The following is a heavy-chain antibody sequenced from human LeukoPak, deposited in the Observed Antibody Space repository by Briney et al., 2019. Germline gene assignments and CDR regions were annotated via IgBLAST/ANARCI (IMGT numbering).Heavy chain of an antibody. V-gene: IGHV3-48*02. D-gene: IGHD3-22*01. CDR2: ISSSSSTI. J-gene: IGHJ4*02. CDR3: ARDPARARSYSSGYPDY. Sequence: GGSLRLSCAASGFTFSSYSMNWVRQAPGKGLEWVSYISSSSSTIYYADSVKGRFTISRDNAKSSLYLQMNSLRDEDTAVYYCARDPARARSYSSGYPDYWGQGTLVTVSS. CDR1: GFTFSSYS.